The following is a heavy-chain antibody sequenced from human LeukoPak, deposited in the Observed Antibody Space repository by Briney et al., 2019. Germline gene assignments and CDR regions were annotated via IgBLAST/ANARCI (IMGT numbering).Heavy chain of an antibody. Sequence: SETLSLTCTVSGGSISSSSYYWGWIRQPPGKGLEWIGSIYYSGSTYYNPSLKSRVTISVDTSKNQFSLKLSSVTAADTAVYYCARVYSGSYYALGYWGQGTLVTVSS. CDR1: GGSISSSSYY. D-gene: IGHD1-26*01. CDR2: IYYSGST. J-gene: IGHJ4*02. V-gene: IGHV4-39*01. CDR3: ARVYSGSYYALGY.